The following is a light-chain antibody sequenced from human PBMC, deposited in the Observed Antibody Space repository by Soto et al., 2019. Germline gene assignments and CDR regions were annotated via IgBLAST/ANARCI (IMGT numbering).Light chain of an antibody. CDR2: KAS. J-gene: IGKJ1*01. CDR1: QSIMTW. Sequence: DIQLTQSPSTLSASFGDIPNINCPPSQSIMTWLAWYQQKPGKAPKLLIYKASDLDVGVPSRFSGSGSATEFTLTISSLQPDDVATYYCQKYNAYSPWTFGKGTKVDIK. V-gene: IGKV1-5*03. CDR3: QKYNAYSPWT.